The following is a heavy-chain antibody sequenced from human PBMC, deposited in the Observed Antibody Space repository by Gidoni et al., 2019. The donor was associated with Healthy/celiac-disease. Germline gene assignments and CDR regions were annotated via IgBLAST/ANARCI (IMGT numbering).Heavy chain of an antibody. CDR3: ARHWSHGDLAGVPYYYGMDV. V-gene: IGHV5-10-1*03. D-gene: IGHD4-17*01. J-gene: IGHJ6*02. CDR2: LDPSDSYT. Sequence: EVQLVQSGAEVKKPGESRRISCKGSGYSFTSYWISWVRQMPGKGLEWMGRLDPSDSYTNYSPSFQGHVTISADKAISTAYLQWSSLKASDTAMYYCARHWSHGDLAGVPYYYGMDVWGQGTTVTVSS. CDR1: GYSFTSYW.